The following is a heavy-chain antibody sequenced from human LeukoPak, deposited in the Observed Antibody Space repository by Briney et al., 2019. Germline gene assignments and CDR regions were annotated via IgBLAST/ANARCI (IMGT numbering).Heavy chain of an antibody. CDR3: ARRYYDFWSGYSNWFDP. CDR2: ISSSGSTI. J-gene: IGHJ5*02. D-gene: IGHD3-3*01. Sequence: GGSLRLSCAASGFTFSDYYMSWIRQAPGKGLEWVSYISSSGSTIYYADSVKGRFTIPRDNAKNSLYLQMNSLRAEDTAVYYCARRYYDFWSGYSNWFDPWGQGTLVTVSS. V-gene: IGHV3-11*04. CDR1: GFTFSDYY.